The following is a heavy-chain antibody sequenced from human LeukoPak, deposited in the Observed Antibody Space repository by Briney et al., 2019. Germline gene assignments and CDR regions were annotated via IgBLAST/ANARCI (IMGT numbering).Heavy chain of an antibody. Sequence: GGSLRLSCVASGFTFSSNVMIWVRQAPGKGLEWVSSIPASGGSTYYADSVKGRFTISRDNAKNSLYLQMNSLRAEDTAVYYCARDRVSRYCSGGSCSPGQLDYYYYGMDVWGQGTTVTVSS. J-gene: IGHJ6*02. V-gene: IGHV3-23*01. CDR1: GFTFSSNV. D-gene: IGHD2-15*01. CDR3: ARDRVSRYCSGGSCSPGQLDYYYYGMDV. CDR2: IPASGGST.